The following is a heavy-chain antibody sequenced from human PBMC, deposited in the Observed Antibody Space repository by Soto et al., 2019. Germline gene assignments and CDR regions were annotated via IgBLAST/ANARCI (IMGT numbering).Heavy chain of an antibody. V-gene: IGHV3-30-3*01. J-gene: IGHJ4*02. Sequence: GGSLRLSCAASGFTFSSYAMHWVRQAPGKGLEWVAVISYDGSNKYYADSVKGRFTISRDNSKNTLYLQMNALRVEDTAVYYCARGPHVGISTSWGQGTLVTVSS. CDR2: ISYDGSNK. D-gene: IGHD2-2*01. CDR1: GFTFSSYA. CDR3: ARGPHVGISTS.